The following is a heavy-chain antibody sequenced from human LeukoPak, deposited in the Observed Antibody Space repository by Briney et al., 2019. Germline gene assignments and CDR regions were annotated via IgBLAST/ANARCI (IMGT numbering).Heavy chain of an antibody. Sequence: GGSLRLSCAASGFTFTTYTMNWVRQAPGKGLEWVSAISGSGGSTYYADSVKGRFTISRDNSKNTLYLQMNSLRAEDTAVYYCATSYYGSGSYPFDYWGQGTLVTVSS. D-gene: IGHD3-10*01. CDR3: ATSYYGSGSYPFDY. CDR2: ISGSGGST. CDR1: GFTFTTYT. V-gene: IGHV3-23*01. J-gene: IGHJ4*02.